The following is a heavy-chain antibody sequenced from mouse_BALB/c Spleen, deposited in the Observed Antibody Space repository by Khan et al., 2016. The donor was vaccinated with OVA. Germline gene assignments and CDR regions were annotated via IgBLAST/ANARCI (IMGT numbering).Heavy chain of an antibody. J-gene: IGHJ3*01. CDR3: DRSLSLRLRN. D-gene: IGHD1-2*01. Sequence: QIQLVQSGPELKKPGETVKISCKASGYTFTDYSMHWVKQAPGKGLKWMGWINTETGEPTYADDFKAWFAFSLDTSARTSYLQINNLKNEDTATYCCDRSLSLRLRNWGQGTLVTVSA. CDR1: GYTFTDYS. V-gene: IGHV9-2-1*01. CDR2: INTETGEP.